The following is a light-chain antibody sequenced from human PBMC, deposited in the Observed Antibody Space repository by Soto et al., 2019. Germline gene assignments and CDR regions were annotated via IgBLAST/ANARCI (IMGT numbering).Light chain of an antibody. CDR1: QSVSSNY. Sequence: VLYQSPGTLSLTPGERATFSCRASQSVSSNYLAWYQQKPGQAPRLLIYGAFKRATGIPDRFSGSGSGTDFTLTISRMEPEDFAVYCCQQYGSSPRTFGQGTKVDIK. J-gene: IGKJ1*01. CDR2: GAF. V-gene: IGKV3-20*01. CDR3: QQYGSSPRT.